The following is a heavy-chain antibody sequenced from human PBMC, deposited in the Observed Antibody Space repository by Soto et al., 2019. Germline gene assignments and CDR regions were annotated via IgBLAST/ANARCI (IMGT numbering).Heavy chain of an antibody. V-gene: IGHV3-23*01. CDR1: GFTFSSYA. J-gene: IGHJ4*02. CDR3: AKDLGYYGSGSPPYFDY. Sequence: EVQLLESGGGLVQPGGSLRLSCAASGFTFSSYAMSWVRQAPGKGLEWVSAIIGSGGSTYYADSVKGRFTISRDNSKNTLYLQMNSLRAEDTAVYYCAKDLGYYGSGSPPYFDYWGQGTLVTVSS. CDR2: IIGSGGST. D-gene: IGHD3-10*01.